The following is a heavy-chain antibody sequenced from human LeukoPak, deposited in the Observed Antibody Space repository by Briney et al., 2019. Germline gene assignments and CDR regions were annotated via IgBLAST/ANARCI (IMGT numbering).Heavy chain of an antibody. J-gene: IGHJ6*03. CDR3: ARVGSDYYGSGSYYTHYYMDV. CDR1: GGSISSGSYY. V-gene: IGHV4-61*02. Sequence: SETLSLTCTVSGGSISSGSYYWSWIRQPAGKGLEWIGRIYTSGSTNYNTSLKSRVTISVDTSKNQFSLKLSSVTAADTAVYYCARVGSDYYGSGSYYTHYYMDVWGKGTTVTVSS. CDR2: IYTSGST. D-gene: IGHD3-10*01.